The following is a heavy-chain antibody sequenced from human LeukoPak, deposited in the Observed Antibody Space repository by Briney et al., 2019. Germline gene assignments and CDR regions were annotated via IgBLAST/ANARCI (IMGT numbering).Heavy chain of an antibody. Sequence: GGSLRLSCAASGFTFSSYAMSWVRQAPGKGLEWVSAISGSGGSTYYADSVKGRFTISRDNSKNTLYLQMNSLRAEDTAVYYCVKDRTGTYTLDYWGQGTLVTVSS. J-gene: IGHJ4*02. CDR3: VKDRTGTYTLDY. CDR1: GFTFSSYA. CDR2: ISGSGGST. D-gene: IGHD3-10*01. V-gene: IGHV3-23*01.